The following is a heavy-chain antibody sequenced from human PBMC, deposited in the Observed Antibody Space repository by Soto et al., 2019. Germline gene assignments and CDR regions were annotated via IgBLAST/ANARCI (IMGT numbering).Heavy chain of an antibody. CDR2: ISWNSGSI. Sequence: GGSLRLSCAASGFTFDDYAMHWVRQAPGKGLEWVSGISWNSGSIGYADSVKGRFTISRDNAKNSLYLQMNSLRAEDTALYYCAKDIMGRSGSYYNFDYWGQGTLVTVSS. V-gene: IGHV3-9*01. J-gene: IGHJ4*02. CDR1: GFTFDDYA. CDR3: AKDIMGRSGSYYNFDY. D-gene: IGHD3-10*01.